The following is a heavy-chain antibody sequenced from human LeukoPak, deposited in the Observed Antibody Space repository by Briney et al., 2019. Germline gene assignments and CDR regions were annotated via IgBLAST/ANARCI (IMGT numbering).Heavy chain of an antibody. D-gene: IGHD3-16*01. V-gene: IGHV4-59*01. Sequence: SETLSLTCNVSGGSISGYYWTWIRQPPGKGLESIGYIYYSGISGYNPSLKSRVTISIDTSKNQFSLKVSSVTAADTAIYYCAREMRPRCFVPRGYFDLRGRGTLVTVFS. CDR1: GGSISGYY. CDR3: AREMRPRCFVPRGYFDL. J-gene: IGHJ2*01. CDR2: IYYSGIS.